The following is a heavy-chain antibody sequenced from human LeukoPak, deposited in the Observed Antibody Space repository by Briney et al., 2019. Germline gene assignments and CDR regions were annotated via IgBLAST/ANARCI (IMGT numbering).Heavy chain of an antibody. CDR1: GSSFEHYF. J-gene: IGHJ4*02. D-gene: IGHD3-10*01. V-gene: IGHV4-59*01. CDR3: ASHRRSHGSEY. Sequence: SETLSLTCTVSGSSFEHYFWSWIRQPPGKGLEWIGYVYYSGSTDYSPSLKSRLTISADTSKNQFSLRLSSVTAADTAVYYCASHRRSHGSEYWGQGTLVTVSS. CDR2: VYYSGST.